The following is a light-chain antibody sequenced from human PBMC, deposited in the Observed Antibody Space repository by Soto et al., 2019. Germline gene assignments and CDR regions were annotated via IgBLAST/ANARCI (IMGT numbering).Light chain of an antibody. CDR3: WTDAGRYKV. J-gene: IGLJ1*01. V-gene: IGLV2-11*01. Sequence: QSVLTQPRSVSGSPGQSVTISCTGTSSDVGAYAYVSWYQQHPGKAPKLLIYHVSKRPSGVPDRFSGSKSGNTASLTISGLQADEEADYYCWTDAGRYKVFGNVIKVSVL. CDR1: SSDVGAYAY. CDR2: HVS.